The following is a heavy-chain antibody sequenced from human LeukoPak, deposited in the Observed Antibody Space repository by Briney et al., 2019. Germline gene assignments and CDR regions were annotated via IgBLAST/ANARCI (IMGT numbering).Heavy chain of an antibody. Sequence: SETLSLTCTVSGGSISSGCYYWSWIRQPAGKGLEWIGRIYTSGSTNYNPSLKSRVTISVDTSKNQFSLRLSSVTAADTAVYYCARVTTGGYYNCWGQGTPVTVSS. CDR3: ARVTTGGYYNC. CDR2: IYTSGST. V-gene: IGHV4-61*02. D-gene: IGHD3-22*01. CDR1: GGSISSGCYY. J-gene: IGHJ4*02.